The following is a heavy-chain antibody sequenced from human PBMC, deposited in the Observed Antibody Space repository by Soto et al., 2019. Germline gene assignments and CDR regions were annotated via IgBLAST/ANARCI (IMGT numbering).Heavy chain of an antibody. Sequence: QVQLVQSGAEVKKRGASVKVSCRASGYTFTGYYRHWVRQAPGQGLEWMGWINPNRGGRSYAQKFQGWVTMTRDTSISTAYMKLSRLRSVDTAVYYCASGELDSGMDVWGQGTTVNVSS. V-gene: IGHV1-2*04. CDR1: GYTFTGYY. CDR2: INPNRGGR. D-gene: IGHD1-26*01. CDR3: ASGELDSGMDV. J-gene: IGHJ6*02.